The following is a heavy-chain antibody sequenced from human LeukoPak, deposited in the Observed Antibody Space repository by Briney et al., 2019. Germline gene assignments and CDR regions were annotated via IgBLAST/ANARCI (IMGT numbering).Heavy chain of an antibody. D-gene: IGHD3-22*01. CDR1: GGTFSSYA. CDR3: ARGGYYYDSSGYYSIKPIDY. CDR2: IIPIFGTA. J-gene: IGHJ4*02. V-gene: IGHV1-69*13. Sequence: GASVMVSCKASGGTFSSYAISWVRQAPGQGLEWMGGIIPIFGTANYAQKFQGRVTITADESTSTAYMELSSLRSEDTAVYYCARGGYYYDSSGYYSIKPIDYWGQGTLVTVSS.